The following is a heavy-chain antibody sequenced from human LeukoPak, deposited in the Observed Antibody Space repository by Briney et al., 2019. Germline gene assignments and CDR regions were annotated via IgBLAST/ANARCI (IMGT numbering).Heavy chain of an antibody. CDR2: IYYSGST. Sequence: SETLSLTCTVSGGSISSYYWSWIRQPPGKGLEWIGYIYYSGSTNYNPSLKSRVTISVDTSKNQFSLKLSSVTAADTAVYYCARGHTNRWWPQHFDPWGQGTLVTVSS. J-gene: IGHJ5*02. V-gene: IGHV4-59*01. CDR1: GGSISSYY. CDR3: ARGHTNRWWPQHFDP. D-gene: IGHD2-15*01.